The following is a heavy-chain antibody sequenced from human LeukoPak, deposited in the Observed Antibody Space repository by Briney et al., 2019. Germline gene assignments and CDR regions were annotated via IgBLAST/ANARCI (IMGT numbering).Heavy chain of an antibody. J-gene: IGHJ3*02. CDR3: ARGRELQLGKAFDI. CDR1: GGSMSSYY. D-gene: IGHD6-13*01. CDR2: IHTSGTT. V-gene: IGHV4-4*07. Sequence: ASETLSLTCTVSGGSMSSYYWSFIRQSAGTGLEWLGRIHTSGTTWYNPSLKSRVTLSVDASKNQFSLGLTSVTAADTAVYYCARGRELQLGKAFDIWGQGTMVTVSS.